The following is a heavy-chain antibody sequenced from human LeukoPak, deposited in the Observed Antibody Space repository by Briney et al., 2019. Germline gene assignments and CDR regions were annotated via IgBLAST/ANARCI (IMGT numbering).Heavy chain of an antibody. CDR2: ISYDGSNK. V-gene: IGHV3-30*04. CDR3: AKDGGYNSSGWITQWYYYYYYYMDV. CDR1: GFTFSSYA. Sequence: GGSLRLSCAASGFTFSSYAMHWVRQAPGKGLEWVAVISYDGSNKYYADSVKGRFTISRDNSKSTLYLQMNSLRAEDTAVYYCAKDGGYNSSGWITQWYYYYYYYMDVWGKGTTVTVSS. J-gene: IGHJ6*03. D-gene: IGHD6-19*01.